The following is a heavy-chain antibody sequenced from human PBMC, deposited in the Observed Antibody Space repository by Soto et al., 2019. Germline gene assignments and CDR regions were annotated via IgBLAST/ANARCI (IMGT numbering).Heavy chain of an antibody. Sequence: QVQLVQSGAEVKKPGSSVTVSCEASGGSFISYSFTWVRQAPGQGLEWMGRIIPIQGTASYALKFQDRVTIPADRSTKTVYMELRSLRPEDTAFYFCAKSLLFVDHAYMDVWGKGTTVTVSS. V-gene: IGHV1-69*08. CDR3: AKSLLFVDHAYMDV. CDR2: IIPIQGTA. D-gene: IGHD2-21*01. J-gene: IGHJ6*03. CDR1: GGSFISYS.